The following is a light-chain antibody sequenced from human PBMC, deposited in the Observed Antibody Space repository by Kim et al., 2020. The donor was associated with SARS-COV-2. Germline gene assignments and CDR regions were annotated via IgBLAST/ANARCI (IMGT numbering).Light chain of an antibody. J-gene: IGKJ1*01. CDR2: EAS. CDR3: QHRSNWPPRRT. V-gene: IGKV3-11*01. CDR1: QSGSSY. Sequence: PGERAALPCRASQSGSSYLSWYQQKPGQAPRRLIYEASNRATGIPARCSGSGSWTDFTLSISSLEPQDFSVYYCQHRSNWPPRRTFGQGTKVDIK.